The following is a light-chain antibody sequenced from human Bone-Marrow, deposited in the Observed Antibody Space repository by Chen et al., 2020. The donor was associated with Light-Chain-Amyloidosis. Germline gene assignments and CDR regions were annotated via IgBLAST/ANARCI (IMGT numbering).Light chain of an antibody. Sequence: DLVMTQSPLSLPVTPGEPASISCRSSQSLLHSNGYNYLDWYLQKPGQSPQLLIYLGSNRASGVPDRFRGSGSGTDFTLKISRVEAEDVGVYYCMQALQTPWTLGQGTKVEIK. CDR1: QSLLHSNGYNY. CDR2: LGS. CDR3: MQALQTPWT. V-gene: IGKV2-28*01. J-gene: IGKJ1*01.